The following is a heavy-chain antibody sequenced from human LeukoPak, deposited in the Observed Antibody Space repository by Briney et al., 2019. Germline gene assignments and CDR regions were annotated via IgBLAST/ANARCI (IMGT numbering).Heavy chain of an antibody. J-gene: IGHJ4*02. CDR2: IYSNETI. CDR1: GDSINGYY. Sequence: SETLSLTCTVSGDSINGYYWGWIRQPAGKGLEWIGRIYSNETINYSPSLKSRVTMSMDTSKNRFSLKLSSVTAADTAVYYCARDSSGYTRRYYFDSWGQGTLVTVSS. D-gene: IGHD3-22*01. CDR3: ARDSSGYTRRYYFDS. V-gene: IGHV4-4*07.